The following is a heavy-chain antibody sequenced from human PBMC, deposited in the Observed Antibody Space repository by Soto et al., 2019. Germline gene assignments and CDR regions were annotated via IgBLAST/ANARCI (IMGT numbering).Heavy chain of an antibody. Sequence: EVQLVESGGGLVQPGGSLRLSCAASGFTFSSYWMSWVRQAPGKGLEWVANIKQDGSERYYVDSVKGRFTISRDNAKNSLYLQMNSLRAEDTAAYYCARVSGPSGSDFDYWGQGTLVTVSS. CDR3: ARVSGPSGSDFDY. D-gene: IGHD3-3*01. CDR1: GFTFSSYW. J-gene: IGHJ4*02. V-gene: IGHV3-7*01. CDR2: IKQDGSER.